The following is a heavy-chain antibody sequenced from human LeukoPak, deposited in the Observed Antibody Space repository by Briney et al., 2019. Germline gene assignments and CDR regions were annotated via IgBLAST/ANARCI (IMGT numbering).Heavy chain of an antibody. D-gene: IGHD6-13*01. CDR2: ISGSGGST. V-gene: IGHV3-23*01. Sequence: PGGSLRLSCAASGFTFSSYAMSWVREAPGKGVEWVSAISGSGGSTYYADSVKGRFTISRDNSKNTLYLQMNSLRAEDTAVYYCAKFSIAAAGREFDYWGQGTLVTVSS. CDR3: AKFSIAAAGREFDY. CDR1: GFTFSSYA. J-gene: IGHJ4*02.